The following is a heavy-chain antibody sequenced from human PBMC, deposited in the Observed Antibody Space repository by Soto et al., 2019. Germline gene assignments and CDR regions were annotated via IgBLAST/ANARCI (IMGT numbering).Heavy chain of an antibody. CDR1: GFTFSSYA. J-gene: IGHJ6*03. Sequence: EVQLVESGGGLVQPGGSLRLSCAASGFTFSSYAMHWVRQAPGKGLEYVSAISSNGGSTYYANSVKGRFTISRDNSKNTLYLQMGSLRAEDMAVYYCARDPWPGYYYYYMDVWGKGTTVTVSS. CDR2: ISSNGGST. V-gene: IGHV3-64*01. CDR3: ARDPWPGYYYYYMDV. D-gene: IGHD2-8*02.